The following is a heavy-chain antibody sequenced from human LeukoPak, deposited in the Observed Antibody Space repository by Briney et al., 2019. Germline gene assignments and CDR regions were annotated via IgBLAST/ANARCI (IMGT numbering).Heavy chain of an antibody. J-gene: IGHJ2*01. D-gene: IGHD7-27*01. CDR2: IYYSGST. Sequence: SETLSLTCTVSGGSISSYYWSWIRQPPGKGLEWIGYIYYSGSTKYNPSLKSRVTISVDTSKNQLSLKLSSVTAADTAVYYCARALTVDWYFDLWGRGTLATVSS. V-gene: IGHV4-59*01. CDR3: ARALTVDWYFDL. CDR1: GGSISSYY.